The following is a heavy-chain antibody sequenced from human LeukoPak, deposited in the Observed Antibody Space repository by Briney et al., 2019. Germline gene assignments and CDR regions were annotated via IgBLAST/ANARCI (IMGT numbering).Heavy chain of an antibody. J-gene: IGHJ4*02. Sequence: GGSLRLSCAASGITFGNNWMHWVRQGPGKGLVWISRINSDGGGAIYADSVKGRFTVSRDNAKNTLYLQMNSLRAEDTAVYYCAKWGDYDILTGYYVSDFWGQGTLVTVSS. CDR1: GITFGNNW. CDR2: INSDGGGA. V-gene: IGHV3-74*01. D-gene: IGHD3-9*01. CDR3: AKWGDYDILTGYYVSDF.